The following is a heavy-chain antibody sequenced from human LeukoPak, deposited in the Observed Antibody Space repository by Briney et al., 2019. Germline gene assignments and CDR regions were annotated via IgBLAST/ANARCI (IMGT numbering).Heavy chain of an antibody. J-gene: IGHJ4*02. V-gene: IGHV3-48*03. D-gene: IGHD3-10*01. CDR3: ASDYYGSHY. Sequence: PGGSLRLSCVASGFSFSSYEMNWVRQAPGKGLGWISYISSRDDNIWYADSVKGRFTISRDNAKNSLYLQMNSLRAEDTAVYYCASDYYGSHYWGQGTLVTVSS. CDR2: ISSRDDNI. CDR1: GFSFSSYE.